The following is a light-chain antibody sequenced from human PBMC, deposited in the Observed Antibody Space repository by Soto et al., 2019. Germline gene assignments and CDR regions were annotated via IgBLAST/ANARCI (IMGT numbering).Light chain of an antibody. CDR1: QSISNY. V-gene: IGKV3-11*01. CDR2: DAS. J-gene: IGKJ5*01. Sequence: EIVLTQSPATLSLSPGERATLSCRASQSISNYVAWYQQKPGQAPRLLIYDASDRATGIPGRFSGSGSGTDFTLTVSSLEPEDCAIYYCQQRQYWPPITFGQGTRLEIK. CDR3: QQRQYWPPIT.